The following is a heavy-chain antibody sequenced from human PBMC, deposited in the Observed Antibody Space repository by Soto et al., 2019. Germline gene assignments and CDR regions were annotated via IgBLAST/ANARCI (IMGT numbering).Heavy chain of an antibody. CDR1: GGSISSYY. Sequence: SETLSLTCTVSGGSISSYYWSWIRQPPGKGLEWIGYIYYSGSTNYNPSLKSRVTISVDTSKNQFSLKLSSVTAADTAVDYCANSQYYDFWSGVDYYDMDVWGKGTTVTVSS. CDR2: IYYSGST. CDR3: ANSQYYDFWSGVDYYDMDV. V-gene: IGHV4-59*01. J-gene: IGHJ6*03. D-gene: IGHD3-3*01.